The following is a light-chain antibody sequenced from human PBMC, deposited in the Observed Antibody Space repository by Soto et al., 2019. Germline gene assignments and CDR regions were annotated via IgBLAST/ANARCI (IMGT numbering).Light chain of an antibody. V-gene: IGKV1-39*01. CDR1: QSIRNY. Sequence: DIQMTQSPSSLSASVGDRVTITCRASQSIRNYLNWYQQKPGKAPNLLIYAASTLQSGVPSRFSGSGSGTDFTLTISSLQPEDFAIYYGQQSYNIPFTFGPGTKVNIK. CDR3: QQSYNIPFT. J-gene: IGKJ3*01. CDR2: AAS.